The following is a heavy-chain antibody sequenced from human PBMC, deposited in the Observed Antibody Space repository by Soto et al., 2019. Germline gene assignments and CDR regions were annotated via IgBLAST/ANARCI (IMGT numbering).Heavy chain of an antibody. V-gene: IGHV3-23*01. Sequence: GSLRLSCAASGFTFSSYAMSWVRQAPGKGLEWVSAISGSGGSTYYADSVKGRFTISRDNSKNTLYLQMNSLRAEDTAVYYCAKRLYGVLSQSGYLNHDAFDIWGQGTMVTVSS. CDR1: GFTFSSYA. CDR2: ISGSGGST. J-gene: IGHJ3*02. CDR3: AKRLYGVLSQSGYLNHDAFDI. D-gene: IGHD3-3*01.